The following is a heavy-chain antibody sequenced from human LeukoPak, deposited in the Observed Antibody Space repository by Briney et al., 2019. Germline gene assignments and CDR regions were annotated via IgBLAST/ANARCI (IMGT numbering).Heavy chain of an antibody. J-gene: IGHJ5*02. CDR1: GYTFTSYD. Sequence: ASVKVSCKAPGYTFTSYDINWVRHATGQGLEWMGWMNPNSGNTGYAQKIQGRVTMTRNTSISTAYMELSSLRSEDTAVYYCARVGATILDWFDPWGQGTLVTVSS. V-gene: IGHV1-8*01. CDR2: MNPNSGNT. CDR3: ARVGATILDWFDP. D-gene: IGHD1-26*01.